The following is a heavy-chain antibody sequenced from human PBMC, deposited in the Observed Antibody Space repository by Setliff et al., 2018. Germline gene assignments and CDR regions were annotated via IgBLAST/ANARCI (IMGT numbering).Heavy chain of an antibody. V-gene: IGHV1-3*04. CDR2: MDTGTGKK. D-gene: IGHD6-13*01. Sequence: GASVKVSCKASQYTFTAYYLHWVRQAPGQRLEWIGYMDTGTGKKEYSQKFRDRVTIIRDTSATTAYVELHSLGSDDTAVYYCATGQHSGSWTLDQWGQGTLVTVSS. J-gene: IGHJ4*02. CDR1: QYTFTAYY. CDR3: ATGQHSGSWTLDQ.